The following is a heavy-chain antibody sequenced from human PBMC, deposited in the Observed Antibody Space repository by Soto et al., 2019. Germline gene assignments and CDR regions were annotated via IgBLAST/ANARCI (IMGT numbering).Heavy chain of an antibody. J-gene: IGHJ4*02. CDR2: IWYDGSNK. D-gene: IGHD3-22*01. V-gene: IGHV3-33*01. CDR3: ARLYDSSGYYQFDY. Sequence: GGSLRLSCAASGFTFSSYGMHWVRQAPGKGLEWVAVIWYDGSNKYYADSVKGRFTISRDNSKNTLYLQMNSLRAEDTAVYYCARLYDSSGYYQFDYWGQGTLVTVSS. CDR1: GFTFSSYG.